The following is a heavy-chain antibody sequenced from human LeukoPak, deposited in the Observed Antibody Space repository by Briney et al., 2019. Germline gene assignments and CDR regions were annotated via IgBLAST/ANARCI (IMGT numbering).Heavy chain of an antibody. Sequence: SVKVSCKASGGTFSSYAIGWVRQAPGQGLEWMGGIIPIFGTANYAQKFQGRVTITADESTSTAYMELSSLRSEDTAVYYCARGGGEYCSSTSCYYDYWGQGTLVTVSS. CDR1: GGTFSSYA. J-gene: IGHJ4*02. V-gene: IGHV1-69*13. D-gene: IGHD2-2*01. CDR2: IIPIFGTA. CDR3: ARGGGEYCSSTSCYYDY.